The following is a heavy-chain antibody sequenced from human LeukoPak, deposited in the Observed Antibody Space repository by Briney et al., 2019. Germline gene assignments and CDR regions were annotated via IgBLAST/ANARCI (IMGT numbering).Heavy chain of an antibody. Sequence: ASVKVSCKASGYTFTGYYMHWVRQAPGQGLEWMGRIIPSGDITHYAQKLQGRVTITKDTSTRTVYMVLSSLRSEDTAVYYCARDGSKWNFDYWGQGTLVTVSS. CDR1: GYTFTGYY. CDR3: ARDGSKWNFDY. V-gene: IGHV1-46*04. D-gene: IGHD6-13*01. CDR2: IIPSGDIT. J-gene: IGHJ4*02.